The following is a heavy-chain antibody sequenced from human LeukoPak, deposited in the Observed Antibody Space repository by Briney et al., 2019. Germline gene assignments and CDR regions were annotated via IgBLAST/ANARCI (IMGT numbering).Heavy chain of an antibody. Sequence: GGSLRRSCAASGFTFSSYAMSWVRQAPGKGLEWVSAISGSGGSTYYVDSVKGRFTISRDNSKNTLYLQMNSLRAEDTAVYYCAKDRSETFGDMDVWGKGTTVTVSS. J-gene: IGHJ6*03. CDR2: ISGSGGST. CDR1: GFTFSSYA. V-gene: IGHV3-23*01. CDR3: AKDRSETFGDMDV. D-gene: IGHD3-10*01.